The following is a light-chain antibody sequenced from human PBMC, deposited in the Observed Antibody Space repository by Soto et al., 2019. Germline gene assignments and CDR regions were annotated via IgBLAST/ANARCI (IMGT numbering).Light chain of an antibody. Sequence: DIQMTQSPSSLSASVGDRVTITCRASQGISTYLAWYHQKPGQVPRLLIYAASTLHSGVPSRFSGSGSGTDFTLTISSLEPEDVAIYYCQQYSNAPLTFGGGTKLEIK. V-gene: IGKV1-27*01. CDR2: AAS. CDR3: QQYSNAPLT. J-gene: IGKJ2*01. CDR1: QGISTY.